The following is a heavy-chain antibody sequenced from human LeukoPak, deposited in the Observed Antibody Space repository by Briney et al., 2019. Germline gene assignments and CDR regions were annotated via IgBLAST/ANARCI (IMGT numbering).Heavy chain of an antibody. J-gene: IGHJ4*02. Sequence: GESLKISCKGSGYSFTSYWIGWVRQMPGKGLEWMGIIYPGDSDTRYSPSFQGQVTISADKSISTAYLQWSSLKASDTAMYYCARHSPERLGSSGYGLDYWGQGTLVTVSS. CDR3: ARHSPERLGSSGYGLDY. D-gene: IGHD3-22*01. CDR1: GYSFTSYW. CDR2: IYPGDSDT. V-gene: IGHV5-51*01.